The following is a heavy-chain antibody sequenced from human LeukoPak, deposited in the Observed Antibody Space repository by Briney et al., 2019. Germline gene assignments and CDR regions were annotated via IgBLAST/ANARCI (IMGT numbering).Heavy chain of an antibody. D-gene: IGHD5-18*01. CDR3: ARVVYSYGSYYFDY. CDR2: IYYSGST. J-gene: IGHJ4*02. V-gene: IGHV4-59*01. Sequence: SETLSLTCTVSGGSISSYYWSWIRQPPGKGLEWIGYIYYSGSTNYNPSLKSRVTISVDTSKNQFSLKLSFVTAADTAVYYCARVVYSYGSYYFDYWGQGTLVTVSS. CDR1: GGSISSYY.